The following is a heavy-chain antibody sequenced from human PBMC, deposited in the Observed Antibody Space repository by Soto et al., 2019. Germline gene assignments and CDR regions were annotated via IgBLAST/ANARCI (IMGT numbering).Heavy chain of an antibody. CDR1: GGSFSGYY. CDR3: ARGRPYYDFWSGYYTGTAYFDY. V-gene: IGHV4-34*01. CDR2: INHSGST. D-gene: IGHD3-3*01. Sequence: QVQLQQWGAGLLKPSETLSLTCAVYGGSFSGYYWSWIRQPPGKGLEWIGEINHSGSTNYNPSLKSRVNISVDTSKNQFSLKLCSVTAADTAVYYCARGRPYYDFWSGYYTGTAYFDYWGQGTLVTVSS. J-gene: IGHJ4*02.